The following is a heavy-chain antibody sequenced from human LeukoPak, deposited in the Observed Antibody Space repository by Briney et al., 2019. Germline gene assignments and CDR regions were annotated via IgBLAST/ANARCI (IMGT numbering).Heavy chain of an antibody. J-gene: IGHJ4*02. D-gene: IGHD3-10*01. CDR1: GGTFSSYA. CDR2: IIPIFGTA. CDR3: ARDRDSYGSGSYYNGPFGY. Sequence: SVKVSCKASGGTFSSYAISWVRQAPGQGLEWMGGIIPIFGTANYAQKFQGRVTITADESTSTAYMELSSLRSEDTAVYYCARDRDSYGSGSYYNGPFGYWGQGTLVTVSS. V-gene: IGHV1-69*13.